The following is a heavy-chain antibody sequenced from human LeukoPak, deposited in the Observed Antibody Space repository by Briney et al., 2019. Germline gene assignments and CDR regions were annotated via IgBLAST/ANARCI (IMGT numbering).Heavy chain of an antibody. CDR1: GSTFSSYA. CDR2: ISGCGGST. V-gene: IGHV3-23*01. CDR3: AKEVVVPASNWSDP. J-gene: IGHJ5*02. D-gene: IGHD2-2*01. Sequence: GGSLRLSCAAPGSTFSSYAMSWVRQAQEKGLEWVSAISGCGGSTYYADYVKARFTFFRDNSKNTLYPQMNSLRAEDTAVYYCAKEVVVPASNWSDPWGQGTLVTVSS.